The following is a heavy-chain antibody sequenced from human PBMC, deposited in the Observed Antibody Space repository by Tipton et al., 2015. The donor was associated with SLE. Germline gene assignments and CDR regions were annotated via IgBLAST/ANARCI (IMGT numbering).Heavy chain of an antibody. D-gene: IGHD3-10*01. CDR1: ENTLRNHA. Sequence: QLVQSGAEVKKPGSSVKVSCKASENTLRNHAISWVRQAPGQGLEWMGGIIPVFDTANYAQKFQGRVTITTDESTSTAYLELGSLRSEDTAIYYCARSYYGSGSFLAMDVWGQGTTVTVSS. V-gene: IGHV1-69*05. CDR3: ARSYYGSGSFLAMDV. J-gene: IGHJ6*02. CDR2: IIPVFDTA.